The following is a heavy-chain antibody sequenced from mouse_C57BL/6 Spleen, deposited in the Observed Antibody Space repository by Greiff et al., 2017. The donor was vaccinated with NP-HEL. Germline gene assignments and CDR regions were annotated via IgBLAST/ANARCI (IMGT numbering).Heavy chain of an antibody. CDR1: GYTFTDYN. CDR2: INPNNGGT. Sequence: LQQSGPELVKPGASVKIPCKASGYTFTDYNMDWVKQSHGKSLEWIGDINPNNGGTIYNQKFKGKATLTVDKSSSTAYMELRSLTSEDTAVYYCARTYSNYETMDYWGQGTSVTVSS. CDR3: ARTYSNYETMDY. J-gene: IGHJ4*01. D-gene: IGHD2-5*01. V-gene: IGHV1-18*01.